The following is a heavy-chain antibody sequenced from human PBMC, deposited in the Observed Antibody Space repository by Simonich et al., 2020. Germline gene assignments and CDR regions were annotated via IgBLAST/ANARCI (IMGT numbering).Heavy chain of an antibody. V-gene: IGHV4-39*01. D-gene: IGHD6-6*01. CDR3: ARWAYSSSYFDY. CDR2: IYYSGST. Sequence: QLQLQESGPGLVKPSEPLSLTCTVSGGSISSSSYSWGWIRQPPGKGLGWIGSIYYSGSTYYNPSLKSRVTISVDTSKNQFSLKLSSVTAADTAVYYCARWAYSSSYFDYWGQGTLVTVSS. J-gene: IGHJ4*02. CDR1: GGSISSSSYS.